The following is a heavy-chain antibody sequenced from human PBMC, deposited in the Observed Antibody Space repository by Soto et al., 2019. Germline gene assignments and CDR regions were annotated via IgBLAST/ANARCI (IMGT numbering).Heavy chain of an antibody. CDR1: GFTFSSYA. CDR2: ISGSGGST. D-gene: IGHD2-21*02. Sequence: PGGSLRLSCAASGFTFSSYAMSWVRQAPGKGPEWVSAISGSGGSTYYADSVKGRFTISRDNSKNTLYLQMNSLRAEDTAVYYCAKVGGGVVTVDYWGQGTLVTVSS. J-gene: IGHJ4*02. V-gene: IGHV3-23*01. CDR3: AKVGGGVVTVDY.